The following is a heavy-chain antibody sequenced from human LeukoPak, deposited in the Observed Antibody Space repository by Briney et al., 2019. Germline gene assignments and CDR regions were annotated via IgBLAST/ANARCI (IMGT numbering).Heavy chain of an antibody. V-gene: IGHV3-11*01. CDR3: ARTMMGATFDY. Sequence: PGGSLRLSCEASGFTFSDYYMSWIRQAPGKGLERVSYISSGGSTIFYADSVKGRFTISRDNTKNSLYLEINSLRAEDTAVYYCARTMMGATFDYWGQGTLVTVPS. CDR2: ISSGGSTI. J-gene: IGHJ4*02. CDR1: GFTFSDYY. D-gene: IGHD1-26*01.